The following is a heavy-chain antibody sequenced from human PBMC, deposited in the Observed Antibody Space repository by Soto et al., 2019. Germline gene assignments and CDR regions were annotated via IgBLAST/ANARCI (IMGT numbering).Heavy chain of an antibody. CDR1: GFTFSNYA. D-gene: IGHD6-13*01. CDR3: ARIVVAASATRRGRFDY. J-gene: IGHJ4*02. CDR2: ISVSGGST. Sequence: EVQLLESGGGLVQPGGSLRLSCAASGFTFSNYAMGWVHQTPGKGLEWVSGISVSGGSTYYADSVKGRFTISRDNSKNTLYLHMNSLRAEDTAVYYCARIVVAASATRRGRFDYWGQGTLVTVSS. V-gene: IGHV3-23*01.